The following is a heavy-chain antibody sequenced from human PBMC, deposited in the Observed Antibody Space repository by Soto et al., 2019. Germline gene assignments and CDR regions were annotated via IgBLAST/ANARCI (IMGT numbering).Heavy chain of an antibody. CDR2: IYHTGTT. V-gene: IGHV4-38-2*01. Sequence: PSLTCDVSGYAISSGFYWAWIRQPPGKRLEWIGNIYHTGTTYYNPSLKSRVTMSVDTSKNQFSLRLSSVTAADTAVFYCARVRTVGMSGSTGDSWGQGTLVTVSS. J-gene: IGHJ4*02. CDR3: ARVRTVGMSGSTGDS. CDR1: GYAISSGFY. D-gene: IGHD3-10*01.